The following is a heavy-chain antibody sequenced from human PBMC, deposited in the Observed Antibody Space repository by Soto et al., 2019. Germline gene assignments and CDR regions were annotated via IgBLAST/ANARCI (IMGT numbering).Heavy chain of an antibody. CDR3: TSQYCGGDCSRVDP. Sequence: GGSLRLSCAASGFTLSGSRIHWVRQASGKGLEWVGRIRSKADSYATAYAASVKGRFTISKDDSKNTAYLQMNSLKTEDTAVYYCTSQYCGGDCSRVDPWGQGTLVTVSS. J-gene: IGHJ5*02. CDR2: IRSKADSYAT. V-gene: IGHV3-73*01. D-gene: IGHD2-21*02. CDR1: GFTLSGSR.